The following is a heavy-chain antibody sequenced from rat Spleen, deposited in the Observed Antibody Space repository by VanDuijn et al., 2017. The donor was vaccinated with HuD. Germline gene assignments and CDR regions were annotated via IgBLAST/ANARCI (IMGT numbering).Heavy chain of an antibody. CDR3: ARHEERYLDY. V-gene: IGHV5-25*01. Sequence: EVQLVESGGDLVQPGRSMKLSCTTSGFTFSNYCMTWVRQAPTKSLDWVASISYDGSSTYYRDSVKGRFTISRDNAKSTLYLQMDSLRSEDTATYYCARHEERYLDYWGQGVMVTVSS. D-gene: IGHD2-1*01. CDR1: GFTFSNYC. CDR2: ISYDGSST. J-gene: IGHJ2*01.